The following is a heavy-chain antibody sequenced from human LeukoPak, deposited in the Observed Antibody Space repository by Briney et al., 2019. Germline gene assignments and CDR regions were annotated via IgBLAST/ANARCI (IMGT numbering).Heavy chain of an antibody. CDR2: YFDTGST. CDR1: GASFESHY. CDR3: VRTGWELLTT. V-gene: IGHV4-59*11. J-gene: IGHJ4*02. Sequence: SETLSLTCNVSGASFESHYWTWIRQTPDKRLEWIGYYFDTGSTDYNPSLKSRVTMSVDRSKNQFFLSLKSVTAADTAVYYCVRTGWELLTTWGPGTPVIVSS. D-gene: IGHD4-23*01.